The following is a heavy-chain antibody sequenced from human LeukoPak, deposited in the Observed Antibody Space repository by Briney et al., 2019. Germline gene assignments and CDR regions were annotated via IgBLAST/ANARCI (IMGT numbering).Heavy chain of an antibody. CDR2: ISYDGSNK. J-gene: IGHJ4*02. V-gene: IGHV3-30-3*01. D-gene: IGHD2-2*01. Sequence: GRSLRLSCAASGFTLSSYAMHWVRQAPGKGLEWVAVISYDGSNKYYADSVKGRFTISRDNSKNTLYLQMNSLRAEDTAVYYCARPQLLYYFDYWGQGTLVTVSS. CDR1: GFTLSSYA. CDR3: ARPQLLYYFDY.